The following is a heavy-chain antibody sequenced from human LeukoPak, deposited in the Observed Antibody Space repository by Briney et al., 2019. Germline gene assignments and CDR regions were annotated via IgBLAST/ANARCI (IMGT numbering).Heavy chain of an antibody. Sequence: WETLSLTCAVSGVPFSNYYWSWVRQSPRQGLEWIGEINHSGYTNYNPSLKSRVTMSIDTSTNQFSLMLTSVTAADAGVYYCTRAVAGHPDWGQGTLVTVSS. CDR2: INHSGYT. V-gene: IGHV4-34*01. CDR1: GVPFSNYY. D-gene: IGHD6-19*01. J-gene: IGHJ4*02. CDR3: TRAVAGHPD.